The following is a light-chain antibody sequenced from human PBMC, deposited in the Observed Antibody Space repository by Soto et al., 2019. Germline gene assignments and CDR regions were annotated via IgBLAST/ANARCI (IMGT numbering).Light chain of an antibody. CDR2: YDD. CDR3: EAWDDSLHGWV. J-gene: IGLJ3*02. Sequence: QSVLTQPPSVSEAPRQRVTISCSGSSSNIGNNAVSWYQQLPGKAPKLLIYYDDLLPSGVSDRFSASKSGTSASLAISGLQSDDEADYHCEAWDDSLHGWVFGGGNKLTVL. CDR1: SSNIGNNA. V-gene: IGLV1-36*01.